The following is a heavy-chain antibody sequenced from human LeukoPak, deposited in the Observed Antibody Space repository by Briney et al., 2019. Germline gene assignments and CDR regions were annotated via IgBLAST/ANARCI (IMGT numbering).Heavy chain of an antibody. CDR3: ARAGIYSGYPFDY. D-gene: IGHD5-12*01. CDR1: GGSISGGAYY. V-gene: IGHV4-31*03. Sequence: SETLSLTCTVSGGSISGGAYYWSWIRQHPGKGLEWIGYIYYSGSTYYNPSLKSRVTISVDTSKNQFSLKLSSVTAADTAVYYCARAGIYSGYPFDYWGQGTLVTVSS. J-gene: IGHJ4*02. CDR2: IYYSGST.